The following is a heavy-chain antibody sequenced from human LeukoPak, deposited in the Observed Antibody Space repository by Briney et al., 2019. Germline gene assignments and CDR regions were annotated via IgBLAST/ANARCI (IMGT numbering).Heavy chain of an antibody. V-gene: IGHV4-39*01. J-gene: IGHJ5*02. D-gene: IGHD6-19*01. CDR2: IYYSGST. CDR3: ARRAGGWYLDWFNP. Sequence: PSETLSLTCTVSGGSISSSSYYWGWIRQPPGKGLEWIGSIYYSGSTYYSPSLKSRVTISVDTSKSQFSLKLSSVTAADTAVYYCARRAGGWYLDWFNPWGQGTLVTVSS. CDR1: GGSISSSSYY.